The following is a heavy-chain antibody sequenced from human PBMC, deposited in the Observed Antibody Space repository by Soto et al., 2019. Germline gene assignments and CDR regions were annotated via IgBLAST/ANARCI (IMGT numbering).Heavy chain of an antibody. CDR2: IYSGGST. V-gene: IGHV3-53*01. J-gene: IGHJ4*02. D-gene: IGHD5-18*01. CDR3: ARDKRGSYDY. CDR1: GFTVSSNY. Sequence: GGSLRLSCAASGFTVSSNYMSWVRQAPGKGLEWVSVIYSGGSTYYADSVKGRFTISRDNSKNTLYLQMSSLRAEDTAVYYCARDKRGSYDYWGQGTLVTVSS.